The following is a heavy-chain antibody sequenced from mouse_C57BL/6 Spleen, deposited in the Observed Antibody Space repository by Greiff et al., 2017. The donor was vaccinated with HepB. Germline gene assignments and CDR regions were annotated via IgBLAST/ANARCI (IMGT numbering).Heavy chain of an antibody. CDR2: ISSGGSYT. V-gene: IGHV5-6*01. Sequence: EVMLVESGGDLVKPGGSLKLSCAASGFTFSSYGMSWVRQTPDKRLEWVATISSGGSYTYYPDSVKGRFTISRDNAKNTLYLQMSSLKAEDTAMYYCARGDGRSFAYWGQGTLVTVSA. J-gene: IGHJ3*01. CDR1: GFTFSSYG. D-gene: IGHD1-1*01. CDR3: ARGDGRSFAY.